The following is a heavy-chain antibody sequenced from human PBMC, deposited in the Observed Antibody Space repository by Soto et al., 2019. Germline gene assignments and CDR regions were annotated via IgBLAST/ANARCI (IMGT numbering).Heavy chain of an antibody. D-gene: IGHD5-12*01. CDR2: ISSSSSYI. CDR1: GFTFSSYS. CDR3: ARAPQPTIADAFDI. J-gene: IGHJ3*02. V-gene: IGHV3-21*01. Sequence: EVQLVESGGGLVKPGGSLRLSCAASGFTFSSYSMNWVRQAPGKGLEWVSSISSSSSYIYYADSVKGRFTISRDNAKNSLYLQMNSLRAEDTAEYYCARAPQPTIADAFDIWGQGTMVTVSS.